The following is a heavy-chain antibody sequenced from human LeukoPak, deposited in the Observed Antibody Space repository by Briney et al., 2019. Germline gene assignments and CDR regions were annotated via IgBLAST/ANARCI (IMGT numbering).Heavy chain of an antibody. D-gene: IGHD6-13*01. CDR2: IRYDGSNK. CDR3: AKDRSAAAGTRGYYFDY. CDR1: GFTFSSYG. Sequence: GGSLRLSWAASGFTFSSYGMHWVRQAPGKGLEWVAFIRYDGSNKYYADSVKGRFTISRDNSKNTLYLQMNSLRAEDTAVYYCAKDRSAAAGTRGYYFDYWGQGTLVTVSS. V-gene: IGHV3-30*02. J-gene: IGHJ4*02.